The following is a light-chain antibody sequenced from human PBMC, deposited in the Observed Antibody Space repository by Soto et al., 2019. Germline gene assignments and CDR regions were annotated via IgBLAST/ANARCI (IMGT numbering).Light chain of an antibody. V-gene: IGLV2-23*01. Sequence: QSVLTQPASVSGSPGQSITSSCTGTSGDVGSYNLVSWYQQHPGKAPKLMIYEGSERPSGVSNRSSGSKSGNTASLTISGLQADDEADYDCCSSTGSSTSNWVFGGGTKLTVL. J-gene: IGLJ3*02. CDR3: CSSTGSSTSNWV. CDR2: EGS. CDR1: SGDVGSYNL.